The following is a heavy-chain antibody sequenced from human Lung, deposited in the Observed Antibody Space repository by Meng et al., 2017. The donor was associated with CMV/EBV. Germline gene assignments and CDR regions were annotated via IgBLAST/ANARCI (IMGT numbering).Heavy chain of an antibody. CDR1: GYTFTSYD. V-gene: IGHV1-8*03. Sequence: SVXVSXXASGYTFTSYDINWVRQATGQGLEWMGWMNPNNGNTGYAQKFQGRVTITRDSSINTAYMELSSLRSEDTAVYYCARGGVGVSTGAMDVWGQWPTVTVSS. CDR3: ARGGVGVSTGAMDV. D-gene: IGHD1-26*01. CDR2: MNPNNGNT. J-gene: IGHJ6*02.